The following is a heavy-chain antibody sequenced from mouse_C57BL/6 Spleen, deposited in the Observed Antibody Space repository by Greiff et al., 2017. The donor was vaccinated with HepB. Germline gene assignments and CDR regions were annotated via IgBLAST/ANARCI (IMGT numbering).Heavy chain of an antibody. J-gene: IGHJ4*01. D-gene: IGHD1-1*02. V-gene: IGHV5-4*03. CDR1: GFTFSSYA. CDR3: ARGGVPRMGY. Sequence: DVKLVESGGGLVKPGGSLKLSCAASGFTFSSYAMSWVRQTPEKRLEWVATISDGGSYTYYPDNVKGRFTISRDNTKNNLYLQRSHLKSEDTAMYYCARGGVPRMGYWGQGTSVTVSS. CDR2: ISDGGSYT.